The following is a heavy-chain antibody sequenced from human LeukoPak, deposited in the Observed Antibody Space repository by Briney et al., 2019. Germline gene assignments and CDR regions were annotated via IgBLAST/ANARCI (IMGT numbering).Heavy chain of an antibody. D-gene: IGHD7-27*01. V-gene: IGHV3-9*01. CDR2: ISWNSGSI. CDR3: AKGAWAHPDWYFDL. Sequence: PGRSLRLSCAASGFTFDDYAMHWVRQAPGKGLEWVSGISWNSGSIGYADSVKGRFTISRDNAKNSLYLQMNSLRAEDTALYYCAKGAWAHPDWYFDLWGRGTLVTVSS. J-gene: IGHJ2*01. CDR1: GFTFDDYA.